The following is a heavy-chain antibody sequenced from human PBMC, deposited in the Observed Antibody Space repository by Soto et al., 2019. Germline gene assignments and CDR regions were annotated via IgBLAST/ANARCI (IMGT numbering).Heavy chain of an antibody. Sequence: SVKVSCQASGGTFSSYAISWVRQAPGQGLEWMGGITPIFGTANYAQKFQGRVTITADKSTSTAYMELSSLGSDDTAVYYCAMPPPDIVVLPAAMCVRGQGATVPIPS. D-gene: IGHD2-2*01. CDR3: AMPPPDIVVLPAAMCV. V-gene: IGHV1-69*06. CDR1: GGTFSSYA. CDR2: ITPIFGTA. J-gene: IGHJ6*02.